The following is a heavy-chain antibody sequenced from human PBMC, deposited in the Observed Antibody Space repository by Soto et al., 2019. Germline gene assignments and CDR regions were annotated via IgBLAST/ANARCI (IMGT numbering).Heavy chain of an antibody. D-gene: IGHD6-19*01. J-gene: IGHJ4*02. Sequence: EVQLVESGGGLVQPGGSLRLSCAASGFTFSSYWMSWVRQAPGKGLEWVANIKQDGSEKYYVDSVKGRFTISRDNAKNSLYLQMSSLRAEDTAVYYCARALALRGIAVAGFNDYWGQGTLVTVSS. CDR3: ARALALRGIAVAGFNDY. V-gene: IGHV3-7*04. CDR2: IKQDGSEK. CDR1: GFTFSSYW.